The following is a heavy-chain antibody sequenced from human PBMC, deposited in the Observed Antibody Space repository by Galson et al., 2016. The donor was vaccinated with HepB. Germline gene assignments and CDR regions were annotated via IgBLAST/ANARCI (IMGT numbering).Heavy chain of an antibody. J-gene: IGHJ4*02. CDR2: IYSDGRT. CDR3: ARDRDYK. CDR1: EFIFSVYG. V-gene: IGHV3-53*01. Sequence: SLRLSCAASEFIFSVYGMHWVRQAPGKGLEWVSHIYSDGRTDYADSVKGRFTISRDNPKNTLFLQMNTLRAEDTATYYCARDRDYKWGQGTLVTVSS. D-gene: IGHD4-17*01.